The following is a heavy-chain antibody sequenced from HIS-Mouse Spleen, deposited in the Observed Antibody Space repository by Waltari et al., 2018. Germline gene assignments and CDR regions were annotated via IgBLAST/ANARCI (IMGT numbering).Heavy chain of an antibody. V-gene: IGHV4-39*07. CDR2: ISYSGST. CDR3: AREIPYSSSWYDWYFDL. J-gene: IGHJ2*01. CDR1: GGSISSSSHY. Sequence: QLQLQESGPGLVKPSETLSLTCTVSGGSISSSSHYCGWLRQPPGKGLEWIGSISYSGSTYYNPSLKSRVTISVDTSKNQFSLKLSSVTAADTAVYYCAREIPYSSSWYDWYFDLWGRGTLVTVSS. D-gene: IGHD6-13*01.